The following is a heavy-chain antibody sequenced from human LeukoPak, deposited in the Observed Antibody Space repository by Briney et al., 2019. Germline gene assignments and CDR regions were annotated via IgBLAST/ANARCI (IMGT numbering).Heavy chain of an antibody. D-gene: IGHD6-13*01. Sequence: GGSLRLSCAASGLTFSSYGMHWVRQAPGKGLEWVAVISYDGSNKYYADSVKGRFTISRDNSKNTLYLQMNSLRAEDTAVYYCARETSGSWYGVGYYYYGMDVWGQGTTVTVSS. J-gene: IGHJ6*02. CDR2: ISYDGSNK. V-gene: IGHV3-30*19. CDR3: ARETSGSWYGVGYYYYGMDV. CDR1: GLTFSSYG.